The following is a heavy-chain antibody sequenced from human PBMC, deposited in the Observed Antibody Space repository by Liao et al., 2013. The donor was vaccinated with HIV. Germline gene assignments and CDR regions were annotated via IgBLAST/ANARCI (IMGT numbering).Heavy chain of an antibody. CDR1: GGSISSGSYY. J-gene: IGHJ4*02. D-gene: IGHD2-15*01. V-gene: IGHV4-61*02. CDR2: IYTSGST. CDR3: AGGPWARQTFDY. Sequence: QVQLQESGPGLVKPSQTLSLTCTVSGGSISSGSYYWSWIRQPAGKGLEWIGRIYTSGSTNYNPSLKSRVTISVDTSKNQFSLKLSSVTAADTAVYYCAGGPWARQTFDYWGQGTLVTVSS.